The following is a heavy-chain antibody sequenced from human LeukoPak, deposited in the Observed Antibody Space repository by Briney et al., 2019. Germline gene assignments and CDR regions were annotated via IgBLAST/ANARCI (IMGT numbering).Heavy chain of an antibody. J-gene: IGHJ4*02. CDR3: ARDPYGDAYAGGLDF. CDR2: VNPNTGGT. CDR1: GYTFNDYS. Sequence: GASVKVSCKASGYTFNDYSIHWVRQAPGQGLEWMGWVNPNTGGTNYAQKFQGRVTMTRDTSISTAYLDLSSLRSGDTAIYYCARDPYGDAYAGGLDFWGQGTLVTVSS. D-gene: IGHD3-16*01. V-gene: IGHV1-2*02.